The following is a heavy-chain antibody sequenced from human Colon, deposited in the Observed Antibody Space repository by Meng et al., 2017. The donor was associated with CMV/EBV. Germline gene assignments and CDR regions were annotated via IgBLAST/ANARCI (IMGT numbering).Heavy chain of an antibody. Sequence: ALSGFNFRDHYRDWVRQAPGKGLEWIGRSGNKFTSFSTDYAASVQGRFTISRDDSRNSLYLQMNSLKIEDTAVYYCTRLKSGGYSDSWGQGILVTVSS. J-gene: IGHJ4*02. CDR3: TRLKSGGYSDS. V-gene: IGHV3-72*01. CDR2: SGNKFTSFST. D-gene: IGHD3-10*01. CDR1: GFNFRDHY.